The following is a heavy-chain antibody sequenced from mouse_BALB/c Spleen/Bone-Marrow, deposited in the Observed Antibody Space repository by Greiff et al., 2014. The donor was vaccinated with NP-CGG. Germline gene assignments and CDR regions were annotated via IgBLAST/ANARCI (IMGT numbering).Heavy chain of an antibody. J-gene: IGHJ4*01. D-gene: IGHD2-1*01. CDR3: ARNGNFYAMDY. V-gene: IGHV2-6-1*01. CDR1: GFSLTSYG. Sequence: QVQLQQSGPGLVAPSQSLSITCTISGFSLTSYGVHWVRQPPGKGLERLVVIWSDGSTTYNSALKSRLSISKDNSKSQVFLKMNSLQTDDTAMYYCARNGNFYAMDYWGQGTSVTVSS. CDR2: IWSDGST.